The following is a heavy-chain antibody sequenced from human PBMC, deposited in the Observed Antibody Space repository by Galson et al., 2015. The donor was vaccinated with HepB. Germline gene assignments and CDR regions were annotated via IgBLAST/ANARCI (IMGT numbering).Heavy chain of an antibody. CDR1: GFTFSSFT. J-gene: IGHJ4*02. Sequence: SLRLSCAASGFTFSSFTMNWVRQAPGKGLEWVSSIASISTYIYYADSVKGRFTISRDNAKNSLFLQMNSLRAEDTAAYYCVRFYSGFDYWGQGTLVTVSS. CDR3: VRFYSGFDY. CDR2: IASISTYI. D-gene: IGHD2-21*01. V-gene: IGHV3-21*01.